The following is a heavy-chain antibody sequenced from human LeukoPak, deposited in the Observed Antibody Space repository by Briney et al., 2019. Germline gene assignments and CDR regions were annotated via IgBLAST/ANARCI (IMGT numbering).Heavy chain of an antibody. D-gene: IGHD3-10*01. J-gene: IGHJ6*02. CDR3: ARDSSLSPYYYCGMDV. Sequence: SETLSLTCTVSGGSISSGGYYWSWIRQHPGKGLEWIGYIYYSGSTYYNPSLKSRVTISVDTSKNQFSLKLSSVTAADTAVYYCARDSSLSPYYYCGMDVWGQGTTVTVSS. V-gene: IGHV4-31*03. CDR2: IYYSGST. CDR1: GGSISSGGYY.